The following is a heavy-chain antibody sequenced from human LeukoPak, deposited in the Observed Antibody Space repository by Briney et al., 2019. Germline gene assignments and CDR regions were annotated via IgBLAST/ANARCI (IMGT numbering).Heavy chain of an antibody. J-gene: IGHJ3*02. Sequence: PGGSLRLSCAASGFTFSSYSMNWVRQAPGKGLEWVSSISSSSSYIYYADSVKGRFTISRDNAKNSLYLQMNSLRAEDTAVYYCARDGPSYGGNSGDAFDIWGQGTMVTVSS. CDR3: ARDGPSYGGNSGDAFDI. V-gene: IGHV3-21*01. CDR1: GFTFSSYS. D-gene: IGHD4-23*01. CDR2: ISSSSSYI.